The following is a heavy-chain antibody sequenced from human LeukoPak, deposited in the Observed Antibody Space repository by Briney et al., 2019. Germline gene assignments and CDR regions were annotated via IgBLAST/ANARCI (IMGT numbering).Heavy chain of an antibody. V-gene: IGHV3-33*01. CDR1: GFTFSSYD. Sequence: GRSLRLSCAASGFTFSSYDMHWVRQAPGKGPEWVAIIRYDGSNENYADSVKGRFTISGDNSKKTLYLQMNSLRAEDTAVYYCARSRYNLDYWGQGTLVTVSS. CDR2: IRYDGSNE. CDR3: ARSRYNLDY. D-gene: IGHD5-24*01. J-gene: IGHJ4*02.